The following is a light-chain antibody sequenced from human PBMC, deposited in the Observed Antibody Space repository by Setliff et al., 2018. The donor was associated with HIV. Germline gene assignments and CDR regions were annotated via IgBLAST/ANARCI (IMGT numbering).Light chain of an antibody. J-gene: IGLJ1*01. Sequence: QSVLTQPTSVSGAPGQRVTISCTGSNSNIGAGYDVHWYQQLPGTAPKLLIYGNSNRPSGVPDRFSGSKSGTSASLAITGLQAEDEADYYCQSYDSSLSGHYVFGTGTKVTVL. CDR2: GNS. CDR3: QSYDSSLSGHYV. V-gene: IGLV1-40*01. CDR1: NSNIGAGYD.